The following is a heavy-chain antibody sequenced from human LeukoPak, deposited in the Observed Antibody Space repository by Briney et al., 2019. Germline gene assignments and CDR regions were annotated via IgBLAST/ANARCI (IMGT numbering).Heavy chain of an antibody. J-gene: IGHJ4*02. V-gene: IGHV4-59*02. CDR3: GRNLGSGSDH. Sequence: SETLSLTCSGSGASVISEYWNWLGQSPGRGLEWIGYTHYRGDINYNPSLKSRLTMSVDASSNQVSLKLSSVTAADAAVYYCGRNLGSGSDHWGEGTLVTVSS. CDR2: THYRGDI. D-gene: IGHD3-10*01. CDR1: GASVISEY.